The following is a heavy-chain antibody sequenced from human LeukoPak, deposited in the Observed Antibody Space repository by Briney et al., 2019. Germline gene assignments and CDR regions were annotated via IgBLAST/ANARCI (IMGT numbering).Heavy chain of an antibody. Sequence: ASVKVSCKTSGYTFSGHYVHWVRQAPGQGLEWMGWINPNSGVTNYAPRFQGRVTMTRDTSINTAYMEMTNLRSDDTALYYCARERKSRTVVRGLAPQDYWGQGTLVTVSS. CDR2: INPNSGVT. D-gene: IGHD3-10*02. J-gene: IGHJ4*02. CDR3: ARERKSRTVVRGLAPQDY. CDR1: GYTFSGHY. V-gene: IGHV1-2*02.